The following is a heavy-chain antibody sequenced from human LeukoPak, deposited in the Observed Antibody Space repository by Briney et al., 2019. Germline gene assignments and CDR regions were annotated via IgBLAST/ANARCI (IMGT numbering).Heavy chain of an antibody. CDR3: ARVNINNWHSCDY. Sequence: PETLSLTCAVSGGSISSNNWWGWVRQPPGKGLEWIGEIYHSGSPNYNPSLKSRVTISVDKSRNHFSLNLSSVTAADTAVYYCARVNINNWHSCDYWGQGTLVTVSS. D-gene: IGHD1-1*01. CDR2: IYHSGSP. J-gene: IGHJ4*02. CDR1: GGSISSNNW. V-gene: IGHV4-4*03.